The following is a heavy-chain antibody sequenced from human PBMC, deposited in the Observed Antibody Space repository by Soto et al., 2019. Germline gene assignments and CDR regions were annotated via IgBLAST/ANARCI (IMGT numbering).Heavy chain of an antibody. CDR3: ATYGSGPSDY. CDR2: IKSKADGGTE. J-gene: IGHJ4*02. V-gene: IGHV3-15*01. D-gene: IGHD3-10*01. Sequence: EEQLVESGGGLVKPGGSLRLSCAASGFTFTSAWMSWVRQAPGKGLEWVGRIKSKADGGTEAYAAPVKGRFTISRDDSENTLFLQMNSLKTEDTAVYYCATYGSGPSDYWGQGTLVTVSS. CDR1: GFTFTSAW.